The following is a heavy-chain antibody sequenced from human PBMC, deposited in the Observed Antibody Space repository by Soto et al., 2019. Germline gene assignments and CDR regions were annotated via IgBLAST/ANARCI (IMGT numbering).Heavy chain of an antibody. Sequence: SETLSLTCAVSGGYSSGGYYSCGWIRQPPGKGLEWIGFIYNSGSTYYNSSLKSRVTISVDRSKNHFFLNLTSVTAADTAVYYCATYRKFFQIWGQGTKVTVSS. CDR3: ATYRKFFQI. V-gene: IGHV4-30-2*01. CDR2: IYNSGST. J-gene: IGHJ3*02. CDR1: GGYSSGGYYS.